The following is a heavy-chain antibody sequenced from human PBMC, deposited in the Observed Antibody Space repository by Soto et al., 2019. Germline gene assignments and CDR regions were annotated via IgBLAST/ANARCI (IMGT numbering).Heavy chain of an antibody. J-gene: IGHJ3*02. CDR2: ISGSGGST. V-gene: IGHV3-23*01. Sequence: PGGSLRLSCVASGFTFSSYAMSWVRQAPGKGLEWVSAISGSGGSTYYADSVKGRFTISRDNSKNTLYLQMNSLRAEDTAVYYCAKDEKYQPLCIRPNVFDICGQRTMVTVSS. D-gene: IGHD2-2*01. CDR3: AKDEKYQPLCIRPNVFDI. CDR1: GFTFSSYA.